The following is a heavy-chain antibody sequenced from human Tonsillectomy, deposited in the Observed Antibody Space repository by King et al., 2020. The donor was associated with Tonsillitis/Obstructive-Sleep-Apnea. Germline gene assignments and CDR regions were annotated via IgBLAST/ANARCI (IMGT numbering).Heavy chain of an antibody. D-gene: IGHD1-14*01. CDR1: GLTFASYA. Sequence: VQLLESGGGLVPPGGSLRLSCAASGLTFASYAMSWVRQAPGKGLEWVSAISGIGGSTYYADSVKGRFTISRDNSKNTLYMQMNSLRAEDTAVYYCARDRGMTTATLWGQGTLVTVSS. V-gene: IGHV3-23*01. CDR2: ISGIGGST. CDR3: ARDRGMTTATL. J-gene: IGHJ4*02.